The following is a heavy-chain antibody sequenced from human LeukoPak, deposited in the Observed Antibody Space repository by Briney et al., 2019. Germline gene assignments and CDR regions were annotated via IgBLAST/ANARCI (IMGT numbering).Heavy chain of an antibody. CDR1: GFTFSNYV. J-gene: IGHJ6*03. V-gene: IGHV3-23*01. D-gene: IGHD3-10*01. CDR2: ISGGGDIT. Sequence: GGSLRLSCAASGFTFSNYVTSWVRQAPGKGLEWVSSISGGGDITYYADSVKGRFTTSRDNSKNTLYLQMDSLRAEDTALYHCARVYGSGSYYYYMDVWGKGTTVT. CDR3: ARVYGSGSYYYYMDV.